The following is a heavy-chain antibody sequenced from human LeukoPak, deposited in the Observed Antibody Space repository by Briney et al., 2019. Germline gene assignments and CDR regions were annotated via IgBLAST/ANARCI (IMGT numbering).Heavy chain of an antibody. V-gene: IGHV1-69*01. CDR1: GGTFSSYA. CDR2: IIPIFGTA. Sequence: WASVKVSCKASGGTFSSYAISWVRQAPGQGLEWMGGIIPIFGTANYAQKFQGRVTITADESTSTAYMELSSLRSEDTAVYYCARVFPYSSRVGFFDYWGQGTLVTVSS. J-gene: IGHJ4*02. D-gene: IGHD6-13*01. CDR3: ARVFPYSSRVGFFDY.